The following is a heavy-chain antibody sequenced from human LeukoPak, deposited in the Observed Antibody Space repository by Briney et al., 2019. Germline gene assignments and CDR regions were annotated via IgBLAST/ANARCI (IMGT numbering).Heavy chain of an antibody. J-gene: IGHJ4*02. D-gene: IGHD2-21*01. CDR2: ISYDEIST. Sequence: GGSLRLFCAASGFSFSTYAMHWVRQVPGKGLEWVAFISYDEISTYYADSVKGRITISRDNLKNTLYLQMNTLTAEDTAVYYCAKGRILSSSWTSFDYWGQGTLVTVSS. CDR3: AKGRILSSSWTSFDY. V-gene: IGHV3-30*18. CDR1: GFSFSTYA.